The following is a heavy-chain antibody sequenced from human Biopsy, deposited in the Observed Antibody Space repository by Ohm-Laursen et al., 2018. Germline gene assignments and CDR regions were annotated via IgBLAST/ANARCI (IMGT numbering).Heavy chain of an antibody. CDR2: VYYTGST. V-gene: IGHV4-59*01. CDR1: GDSISSYY. CDR3: ARDRGYYSDRTVPGYFDL. Sequence: TLSLTCTVSGDSISSYYWSWIRQPPGQGLQWLGYVYYTGSTDYNPSLQSRVTISVDTSKNHFSLRLRSVTPADTAIYYCARDRGYYSDRTVPGYFDLWGRGTLVTVSS. J-gene: IGHJ2*01. D-gene: IGHD3-22*01.